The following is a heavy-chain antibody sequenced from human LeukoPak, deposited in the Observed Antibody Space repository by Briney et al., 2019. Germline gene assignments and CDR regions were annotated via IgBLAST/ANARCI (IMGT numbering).Heavy chain of an antibody. J-gene: IGHJ4*02. CDR3: ARVSEKWEHYFDY. V-gene: IGHV4-59*01. CDR2: IYYSGST. D-gene: IGHD1-26*01. Sequence: PETLSLTCTVSGGSISSYYCSWSRQPPGPGLGWLGYIYYSGSTNYHPSLKSRVTISVGTSKNQFSLKLRSVAAADTAVYYCARVSEKWEHYFDYWGQGTLVTVSS. CDR1: GGSISSYY.